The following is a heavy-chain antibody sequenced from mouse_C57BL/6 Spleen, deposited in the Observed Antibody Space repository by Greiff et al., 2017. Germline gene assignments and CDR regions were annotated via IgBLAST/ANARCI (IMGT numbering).Heavy chain of an antibody. D-gene: IGHD2-3*01. CDR1: GYTFTNYW. CDR3: ARGDGSYYFDY. V-gene: IGHV1-63*01. Sequence: VKLMESGAELVRPGTSVKMSCKASGYTFTNYWIGWAKQRPGHGLEWIGDIYPGGGYTNYNEKFKGKATLTADKSSSTAYMQFSSLTSEDSAIYYCARGDGSYYFDYWGQGTTLTVSS. J-gene: IGHJ2*01. CDR2: IYPGGGYT.